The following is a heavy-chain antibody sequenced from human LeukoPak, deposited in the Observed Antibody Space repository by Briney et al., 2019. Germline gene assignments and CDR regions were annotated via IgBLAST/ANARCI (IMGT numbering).Heavy chain of an antibody. Sequence: GGSLRLSCAASGFTFDDYAMHWVRQAPGKGLEWVSGINWNGGSTGYADSVKGRFTISRDNAKNSLYLQMNSLRAEDTALYYCARSALLSGSGSYYNRVPYYYYYYMDVWGKGTTVTVSS. D-gene: IGHD3-10*01. CDR2: INWNGGST. V-gene: IGHV3-20*04. CDR3: ARSALLSGSGSYYNRVPYYYYYYMDV. J-gene: IGHJ6*03. CDR1: GFTFDDYA.